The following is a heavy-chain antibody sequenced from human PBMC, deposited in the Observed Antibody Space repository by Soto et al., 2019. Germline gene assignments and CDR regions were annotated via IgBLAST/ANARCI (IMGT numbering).Heavy chain of an antibody. Sequence: SQTLSLTCAIFGDSVSSKSVAWNWIRQSPSRGLEWLGRTYYRSKWYDDYAVSVKSRIIINPDTSKNQFSLQLNSVTPEDTAVYYCARVLFQQQMRHSDYCGQGILVTVSS. V-gene: IGHV6-1*01. D-gene: IGHD6-13*01. CDR1: GDSVSSKSVA. CDR2: TYYRSKWYD. CDR3: ARVLFQQQMRHSDY. J-gene: IGHJ4*02.